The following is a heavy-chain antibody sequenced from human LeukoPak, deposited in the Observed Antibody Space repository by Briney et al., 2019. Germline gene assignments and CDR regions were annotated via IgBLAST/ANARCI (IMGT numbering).Heavy chain of an antibody. Sequence: GESLKISCKCSGFDFTAYGIAWVRQMPGKGLEWMGNIYPGGSNGKYSPSFQGQVAMSADKSITTVYLQWSSLKASDTAMYYCARHFHSAWFGFWGQGSLVTVSS. CDR3: ARHFHSAWFGF. CDR2: IYPGGSNG. J-gene: IGHJ4*02. CDR1: GFDFTAYG. D-gene: IGHD5-18*01. V-gene: IGHV5-51*01.